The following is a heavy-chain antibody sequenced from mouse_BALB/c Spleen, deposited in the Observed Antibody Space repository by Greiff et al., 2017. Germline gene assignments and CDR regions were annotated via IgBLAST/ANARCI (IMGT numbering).Heavy chain of an antibody. D-gene: IGHD1-1*01. Sequence: QVQLKESGAELAKPGASVKMSCKASGYTFTSYWMHWVKQRPGQGLEWIGYINPSTGYTEYNQKFKDKATLTADKSSSTAYMQLSSLTSEDSAVYYCARGYYYGSSYGDAMDYWGQGTSVTVSS. CDR2: INPSTGYT. CDR1: GYTFTSYW. CDR3: ARGYYYGSSYGDAMDY. V-gene: IGHV1-7*01. J-gene: IGHJ4*01.